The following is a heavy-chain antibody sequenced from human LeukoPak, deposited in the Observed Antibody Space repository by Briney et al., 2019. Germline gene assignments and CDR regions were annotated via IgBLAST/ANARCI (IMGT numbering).Heavy chain of an antibody. CDR1: GFTFTNYW. V-gene: IGHV3-7*01. Sequence: GGSLRLSCAASGFTFTNYWMSWVRQAPGKGLEWVANIKQDGSEKDYMDSMKGRFTISRDNAKNSVYLQINSLRAEDTAVYYCARDPTLRYHQGSRGMDVWGQGTTVTVSS. CDR3: ARDPTLRYHQGSRGMDV. CDR2: IKQDGSEK. D-gene: IGHD1-26*01. J-gene: IGHJ6*02.